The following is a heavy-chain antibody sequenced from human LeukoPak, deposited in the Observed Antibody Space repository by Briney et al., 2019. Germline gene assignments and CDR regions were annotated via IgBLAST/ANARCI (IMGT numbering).Heavy chain of an antibody. CDR1: GGSISSYY. CDR3: ARDPRDGYNRWVPTAFDP. Sequence: PSETLSLTCTVSGGSISSYYWSWIRQPAGKGLEWIGRIYTSGSTNYNPSLKSRVTISVDTSKNQFSLKLSSVTAADTAVYYCARDPRDGYNRWVPTAFDPWGQGTLVTVSS. CDR2: IYTSGST. D-gene: IGHD5-24*01. V-gene: IGHV4-4*07. J-gene: IGHJ5*02.